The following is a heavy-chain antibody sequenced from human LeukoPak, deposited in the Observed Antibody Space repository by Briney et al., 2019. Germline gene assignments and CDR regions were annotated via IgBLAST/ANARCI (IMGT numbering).Heavy chain of an antibody. CDR1: GGSISSYY. D-gene: IGHD6-13*01. CDR3: ARGGYSRSWDGGGVEFDY. Sequence: SETLSLTCTVSGGSISSYYWSWIRQPPGKGLEWIGYIYYSGSTNYNPSLKSRVTISVDTSKNQFSLKLSSVTAADTAVYYCARGGYSRSWDGGGVEFDYWGQGTLVTVSS. J-gene: IGHJ4*02. V-gene: IGHV4-59*01. CDR2: IYYSGST.